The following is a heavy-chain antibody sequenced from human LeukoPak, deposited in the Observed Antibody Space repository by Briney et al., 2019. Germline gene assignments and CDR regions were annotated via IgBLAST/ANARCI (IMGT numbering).Heavy chain of an antibody. J-gene: IGHJ4*02. V-gene: IGHV1-18*01. CDR3: ARDDRYSSGWYYFDY. D-gene: IGHD6-19*01. CDR2: ISAYNGNT. Sequence: ASVKVSCKASGYTFTSYGISWVRQAPGQGLEWMGWISAYNGNTNYAQKLQGRVTMTRDTSTSTVYMELSSLRSEDTAVYYCARDDRYSSGWYYFDYWGQGTLVTVSS. CDR1: GYTFTSYG.